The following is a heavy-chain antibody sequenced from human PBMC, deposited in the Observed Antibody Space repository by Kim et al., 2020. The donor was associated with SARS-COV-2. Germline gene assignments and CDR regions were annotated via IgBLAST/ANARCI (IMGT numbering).Heavy chain of an antibody. CDR3: ARGGYSSSWRGYYYGMDV. CDR2: IWYDGSNK. Sequence: GGSLRLSCAASGFTFSSYGMHWVRQAPGKGLEWVADIWYDGSNKYYADSVKGRFTISTDNSKNTLYLQMNSLRAGDTAVYYCARGGYSSSWRGYYYGMDVWGPGTTGTVSS. D-gene: IGHD6-13*01. CDR1: GFTFSSYG. J-gene: IGHJ6*02. V-gene: IGHV3-33*01.